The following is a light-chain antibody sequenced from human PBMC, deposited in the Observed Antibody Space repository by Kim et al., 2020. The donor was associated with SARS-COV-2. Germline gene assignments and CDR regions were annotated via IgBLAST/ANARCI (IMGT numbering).Light chain of an antibody. V-gene: IGLV3-19*01. Sequence: SSELTQDPAVSVALGQTVRITCQGDSLSSYYASWYQQKPGQAPVLVIYGKNNRPSGIPDRFSGSSSGNTASLTITGAQAEDEADYYCNSRDSSGNVVFGGGTQLTVL. CDR2: GKN. CDR3: NSRDSSGNVV. CDR1: SLSSYY. J-gene: IGLJ2*01.